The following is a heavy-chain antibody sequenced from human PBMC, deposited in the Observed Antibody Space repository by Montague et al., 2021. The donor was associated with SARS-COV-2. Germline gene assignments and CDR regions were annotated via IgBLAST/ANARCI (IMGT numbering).Heavy chain of an antibody. CDR2: IKQDGSGE. CDR3: ASTGSASY. D-gene: IGHD3-10*01. Sequence: SLRLSCAASGFAFSSYWMTWVRRAPGKGLEWVANIKQDGSGEYYMDSVKGRFTISRDNGKNSVFLQMNSLRAEDTAVYYCASTGSASYWGQGTLVTVSS. J-gene: IGHJ4*02. V-gene: IGHV3-7*03. CDR1: GFAFSSYW.